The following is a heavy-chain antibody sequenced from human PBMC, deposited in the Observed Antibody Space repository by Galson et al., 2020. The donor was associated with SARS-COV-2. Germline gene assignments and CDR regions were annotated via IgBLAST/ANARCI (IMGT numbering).Heavy chain of an antibody. CDR1: GFTFSDYY. CDR2: ISSSGSTI. J-gene: IGHJ4*02. CDR3: ARRDFWSGYYLDY. D-gene: IGHD3-3*01. V-gene: IGHV3-11*01. Sequence: NSGGSLRLSCAASGFTFSDYYMSWIRQAPGKGLEWVSYISSSGSTIYYADSVKGRFTISRDNAKNSLYLQMNSLRAEDTAVYYCARRDFWSGYYLDYWGQGTLVTVSS.